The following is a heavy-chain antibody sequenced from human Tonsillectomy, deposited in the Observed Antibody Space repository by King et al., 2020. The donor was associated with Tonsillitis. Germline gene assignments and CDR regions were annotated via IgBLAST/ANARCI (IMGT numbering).Heavy chain of an antibody. CDR1: RFTFSSYS. CDR3: AAFDSAGYYGGFDY. CDR2: ISYDGSNK. Sequence: VQLVESGGGVVQPGTSLRLSCAASRFTFSSYSMHWVRKAPGKGLEWVAFISYDGSNKYYADSVKGRFTISRDNSKNTLYLQMNSLRAEDTAVYYCAAFDSAGYYGGFDYWGQGTLVTVSS. J-gene: IGHJ4*02. V-gene: IGHV3-30-3*01. D-gene: IGHD3-22*01.